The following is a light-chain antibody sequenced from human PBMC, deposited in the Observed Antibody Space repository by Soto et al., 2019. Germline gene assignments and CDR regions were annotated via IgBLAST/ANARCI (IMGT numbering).Light chain of an antibody. CDR3: QQYGSSGT. CDR1: QSVSSD. Sequence: PGEIGTHSCRASQSVSSDLVWYQQKPGLAPRLLIYDASSRATGIPDRFSSSGSGTDFTLTISRLEHEDFAVYYCQQYGSSGTFGQGTKVDIK. V-gene: IGKV3-20*01. CDR2: DAS. J-gene: IGKJ1*01.